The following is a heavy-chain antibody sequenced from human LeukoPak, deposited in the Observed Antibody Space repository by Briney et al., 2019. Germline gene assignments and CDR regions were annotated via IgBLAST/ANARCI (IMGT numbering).Heavy chain of an antibody. V-gene: IGHV4-59*01. Sequence: SETLSLTCTVSDGSISSYYWSWIRQPPGKGLEWIGYIYYSGSTNYNPSLKSRVTISVDTSKNQFSLKLSSVTAADTAVYYCARVLPAYDFRYYFDYWGQGTLVTVSS. J-gene: IGHJ4*02. CDR2: IYYSGST. CDR3: ARVLPAYDFRYYFDY. CDR1: DGSISSYY. D-gene: IGHD3-3*01.